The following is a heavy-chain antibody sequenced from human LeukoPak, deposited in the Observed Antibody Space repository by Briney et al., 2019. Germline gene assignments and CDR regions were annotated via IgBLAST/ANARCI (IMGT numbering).Heavy chain of an antibody. Sequence: SETLSLTCTVSGGSINSYYWSWIRQPPGKGLEWIGYIFYSGSTNYNPSLQSRVTISVDTSRNQFSLNLSSVTAADTAVYYCAGGPTPQFLCPLGRGTLVTVSS. D-gene: IGHD2-21*01. CDR3: AGGPTPQFLCP. CDR2: IFYSGST. J-gene: IGHJ5*02. CDR1: GGSINSYY. V-gene: IGHV4-59*01.